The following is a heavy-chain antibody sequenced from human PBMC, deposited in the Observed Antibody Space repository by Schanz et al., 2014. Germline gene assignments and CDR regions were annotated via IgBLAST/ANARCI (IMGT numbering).Heavy chain of an antibody. CDR1: GFTFSDYG. J-gene: IGHJ6*02. V-gene: IGHV3-11*06. CDR3: ARMRRSGLSGMDV. CDR2: ISSSGRYT. Sequence: QVQLVESGGGVVQPGRSLRLSCAASGFTFSDYGMHWVRQAPGRGVEWVAYISSSGRYTKYADSVKGRFTISRDNAKNSLYLQMNSLRAEDTAVYFCARMRRSGLSGMDVWGQGTTVIVSS. D-gene: IGHD6-25*01.